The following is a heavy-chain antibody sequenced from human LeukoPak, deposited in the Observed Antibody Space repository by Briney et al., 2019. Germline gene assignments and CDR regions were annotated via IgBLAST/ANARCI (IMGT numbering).Heavy chain of an antibody. V-gene: IGHV3-7*03. CDR1: GFRLRSYS. J-gene: IGHJ4*02. CDR2: INHIGNVN. CDR3: ARDLGD. Sequence: GGSLRLSCPASGFRLRSYSMNWARQAPGKGLEWVASINHIGNVNYYVDPVKGRFTISRDNAKNSLYLQMSNLRAEDTAVYYCARDLGDWGQGTLVTVSS.